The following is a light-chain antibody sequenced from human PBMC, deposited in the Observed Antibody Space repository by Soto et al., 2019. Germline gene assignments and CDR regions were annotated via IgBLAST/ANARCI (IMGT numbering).Light chain of an antibody. CDR3: QQYYDWPIT. J-gene: IGKJ5*01. CDR2: SAS. Sequence: EIVLTQSPATLSVSPGERATLSCRASQSISSLLAWYQQKPGQAPRLLIYSASTRATGIPARFSGSGSGADFTLTITSLQSEDFAAYYCQQYYDWPITFGQGTRLEIK. CDR1: QSISSL. V-gene: IGKV3-15*01.